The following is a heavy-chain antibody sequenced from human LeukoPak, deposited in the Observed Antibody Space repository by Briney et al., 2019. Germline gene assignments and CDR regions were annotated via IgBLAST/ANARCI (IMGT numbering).Heavy chain of an antibody. J-gene: IGHJ4*02. CDR2: INHSGST. CDR1: GGSFSGYY. CDR3: ARGGIAVAGTFDY. V-gene: IGHV4-34*01. Sequence: PSETLSLTCAVYGGSFSGYYWSWIRQPPGKGLEWIGEINHSGSTNYNPSLKSRVTISVDTPKNQFSLKLSSVTAADTAVYYCARGGIAVAGTFDYWGQGTLVTVSS. D-gene: IGHD6-19*01.